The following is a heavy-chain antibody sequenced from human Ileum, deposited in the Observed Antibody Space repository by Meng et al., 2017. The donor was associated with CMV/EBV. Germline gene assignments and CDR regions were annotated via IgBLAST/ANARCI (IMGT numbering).Heavy chain of an antibody. CDR2: IYSGGST. Sequence: VLLGGSGGGVCQPGGSCAPSCAASGLSVSSNYMSWVRQAPGKGLEWVSVIYSGGSTYYADSVKGRFTISRDNSKNTLYLQMNSLRVEDTAVYYCARMSYWGQGTLVTVSS. V-gene: IGHV3-53*01. CDR3: ARMSY. CDR1: GLSVSSNY. J-gene: IGHJ4*02.